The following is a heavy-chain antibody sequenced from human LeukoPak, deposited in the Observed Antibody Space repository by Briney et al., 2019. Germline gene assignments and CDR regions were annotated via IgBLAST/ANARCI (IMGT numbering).Heavy chain of an antibody. V-gene: IGHV3-23*01. CDR2: ISGSGGST. D-gene: IGHD2-8*02. CDR3: AKRPHCTGPGCHHIEY. J-gene: IGHJ4*02. CDR1: GFTFSTCL. Sequence: GGSLRLSCAASGFTFSTCLMSWVRQAPGKGMEWVSTISGSGGSTYYADSVKGRFTISRDNSKNTLFLQMNSMRAEDTAVYYCAKRPHCTGPGCHHIEYWGQGTLVTVSS.